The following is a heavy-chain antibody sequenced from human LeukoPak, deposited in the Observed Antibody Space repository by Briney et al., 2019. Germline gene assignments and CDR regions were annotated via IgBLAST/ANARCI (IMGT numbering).Heavy chain of an antibody. CDR2: ISYDGSNK. Sequence: GGSLRLSCAASGFTFSSYGMHWVRQAPGKGLECVAVISYDGSNKYYADSVKGRFTISRDNSKNTLYLQMNSLRAEDTAVYYCAKGGPYYGSGPDYYYYYGMDVWGQGTTVTVSS. CDR1: GFTFSSYG. CDR3: AKGGPYYGSGPDYYYYYGMDV. J-gene: IGHJ6*02. V-gene: IGHV3-30*18. D-gene: IGHD3-10*01.